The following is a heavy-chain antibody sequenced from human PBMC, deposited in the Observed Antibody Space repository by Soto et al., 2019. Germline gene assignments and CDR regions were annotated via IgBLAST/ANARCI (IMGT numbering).Heavy chain of an antibody. CDR1: GYTFTGYY. J-gene: IGHJ6*02. CDR2: INPNSGGT. Sequence: ASVKVSCKASGYTFTGYYMHWVRQAPGQGLEWMGWINPNSGGTNYAQKFQGRVTMTRDTSISTAYMELSRLRSDDTAVYYCARDGRTSGKIYYYYGMDVWGQGTTVTVSS. V-gene: IGHV1-2*02. CDR3: ARDGRTSGKIYYYYGMDV. D-gene: IGHD2-15*01.